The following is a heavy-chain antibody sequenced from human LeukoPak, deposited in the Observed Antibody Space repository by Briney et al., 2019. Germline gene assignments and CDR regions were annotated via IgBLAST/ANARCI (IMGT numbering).Heavy chain of an antibody. CDR2: ITPSGST. CDR3: ASSFYYDSRDY. D-gene: IGHD3-22*01. J-gene: IGHJ4*02. V-gene: IGHV4-34*01. Sequence: SETLSLTCVVYGGSFSGYFWSWIRQPPGKGLEWIGEITPSGSTNYSPSLKSRVSISIDTSKKELSLRLTSVTAADSAVYYCASSFYYDSRDYWGQGTLVTVSS. CDR1: GGSFSGYF.